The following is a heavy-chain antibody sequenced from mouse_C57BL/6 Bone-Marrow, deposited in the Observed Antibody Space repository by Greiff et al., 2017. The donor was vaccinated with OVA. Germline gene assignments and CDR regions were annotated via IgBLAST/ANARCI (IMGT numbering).Heavy chain of an antibody. J-gene: IGHJ2*01. D-gene: IGHD2-2*01. CDR1: GFPITSGYY. V-gene: IGHV12-3*01. Sequence: VKLVESGPGLVKPSQSLFLTCSITGFPITSGYYWIWIRQSPGKPLEWMGYITHSGETFYNPSLQSPISITRETSKNQFFLQLNSVTTEDTAMYYCAGANGSLYFDYWGQGTTLTVSS. CDR3: AGANGSLYFDY. CDR2: ITHSGET.